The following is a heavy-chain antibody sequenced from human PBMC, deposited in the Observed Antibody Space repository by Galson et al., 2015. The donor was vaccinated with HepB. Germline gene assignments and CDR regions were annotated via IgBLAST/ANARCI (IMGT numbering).Heavy chain of an antibody. J-gene: IGHJ4*02. Sequence: SETLSLTCTVSGGSISTYYWSWVRQPPGKGLEWIGYIYYSGRTNYNPSLKSRVTISVDTSRNQFSLELSSVTAADMAIYYCARHDYGDSHFDYWGQGSLVTVSS. CDR3: ARHDYGDSHFDY. V-gene: IGHV4-59*01. CDR1: GGSISTYY. D-gene: IGHD4-17*01. CDR2: IYYSGRT.